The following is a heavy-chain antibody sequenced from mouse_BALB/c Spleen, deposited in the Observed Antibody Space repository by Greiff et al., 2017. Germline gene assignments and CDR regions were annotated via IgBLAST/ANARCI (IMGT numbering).Heavy chain of an antibody. Sequence: QVQLQQSGAELVRPGASVTLSCKASGYTFTDYEMHWVKQTPVHGLEWIGAIDPETGGTAYNQKFKGKATLTAVKSSSTAYMELRSLTSEDSAVYYCTRQLLRYFDYWGQGTTLTVSS. CDR1: GYTFTDYE. D-gene: IGHD1-1*01. V-gene: IGHV1-15*01. CDR2: IDPETGGT. CDR3: TRQLLRYFDY. J-gene: IGHJ2*01.